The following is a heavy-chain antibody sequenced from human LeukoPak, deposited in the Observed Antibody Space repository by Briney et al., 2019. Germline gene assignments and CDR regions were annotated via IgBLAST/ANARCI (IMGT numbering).Heavy chain of an antibody. J-gene: IGHJ3*02. D-gene: IGHD3-16*01. CDR1: GGSISSYY. CDR2: VYYSGST. V-gene: IGHV4-59*01. Sequence: WETLSLTCTISGGSISSYYWSWIRQPPGKGLEWIGYVYYSGSTNYNPSLKSRVTISVDTSKNQFSLKLNSVTAADTAVYYCARGQYDSYAFDIWGQGTMVTVSS. CDR3: ARGQYDSYAFDI.